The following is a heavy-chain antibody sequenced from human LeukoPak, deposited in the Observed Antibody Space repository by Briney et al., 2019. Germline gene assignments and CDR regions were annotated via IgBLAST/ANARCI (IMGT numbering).Heavy chain of an antibody. Sequence: SETLSLTCAVYGGSFSGYYWSWIRQPPGKGLEWIGEINHSGSTNYNPSLKSRVTISLDTSKNQFSLKLSSVTAADTAVYYCARAPSWYPYNWFDPWGQGTLVTVSS. CDR3: ARAPSWYPYNWFDP. J-gene: IGHJ5*02. CDR1: GGSFSGYY. V-gene: IGHV4-34*01. CDR2: INHSGST. D-gene: IGHD6-13*01.